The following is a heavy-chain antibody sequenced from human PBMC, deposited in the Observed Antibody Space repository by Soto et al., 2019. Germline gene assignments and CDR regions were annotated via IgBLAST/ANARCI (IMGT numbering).Heavy chain of an antibody. D-gene: IGHD5-18*01. CDR2: ISTSGDTK. J-gene: IGHJ4*02. Sequence: GGSLRLSCVASGFTFSSYEMNWVRQAPGKGLEWVSYISTSGDTKYYADSVKGRFTISRDNAKNSLYLQMNSLRAEDTAVYYCARDGYSYGSPFDYWGQGTLVTVSS. CDR3: ARDGYSYGSPFDY. CDR1: GFTFSSYE. V-gene: IGHV3-48*03.